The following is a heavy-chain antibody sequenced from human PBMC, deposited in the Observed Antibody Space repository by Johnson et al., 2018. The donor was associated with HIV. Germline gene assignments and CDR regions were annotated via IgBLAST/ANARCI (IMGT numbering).Heavy chain of an antibody. J-gene: IGHJ3*01. CDR2: ISSSGSNK. CDR1: GFTFGDYY. Sequence: QVQLVESGGGLVKPGGSLRLSCAASGFTFGDYYMSWIRQAPGKGLEWVSYISSSGSNKYYADSVKGRFTVSRDNSKNTLYLQMKSLRPEDTAVYYCAKESKWESRTPHAFDLWGQGTMVTVSS. D-gene: IGHD1-26*01. V-gene: IGHV3-11*04. CDR3: AKESKWESRTPHAFDL.